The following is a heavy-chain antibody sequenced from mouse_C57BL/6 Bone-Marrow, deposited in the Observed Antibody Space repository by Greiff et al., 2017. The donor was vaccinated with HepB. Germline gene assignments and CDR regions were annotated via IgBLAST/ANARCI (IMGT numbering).Heavy chain of an antibody. J-gene: IGHJ1*03. Sequence: QVQLQQPGAELVKPGASVKLSCKASGYTFTSYWMHWVKQRPGQGLKWIGMIHPNSGSTNYNEKFKSKATRTEDKTSSTAYMLLSSLTSEDSAVYCCARLMVYWYFDVWGTGTTVTVSS. D-gene: IGHD1-1*02. CDR2: IHPNSGST. V-gene: IGHV1-64*01. CDR3: ARLMVYWYFDV. CDR1: GYTFTSYW.